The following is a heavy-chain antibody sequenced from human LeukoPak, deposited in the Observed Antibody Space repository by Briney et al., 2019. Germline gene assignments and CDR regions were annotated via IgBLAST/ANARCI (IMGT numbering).Heavy chain of an antibody. CDR3: ARDPNMVRGVIPPYFDY. CDR2: ISGSGGST. D-gene: IGHD3-10*01. Sequence: GGSLRLSCAASGFTFSSYAMSWVRQAPGKGLEWVSAISGSGGSTYYADSVKGRFTISRDNSKNTLYLQMNSLRAEDTAVYYCARDPNMVRGVIPPYFDYWGQGTLVTVSS. V-gene: IGHV3-23*01. CDR1: GFTFSSYA. J-gene: IGHJ4*02.